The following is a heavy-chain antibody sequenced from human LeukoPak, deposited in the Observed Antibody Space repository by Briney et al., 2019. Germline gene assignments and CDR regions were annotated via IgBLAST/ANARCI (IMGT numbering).Heavy chain of an antibody. Sequence: GESLKISCKGSGYSFTSYWIGWVRQMPGKGLEWMGIIYPGDFDTRYSPSFQGQVTISADKSISTAYLQWSSLKASDTAMYYCARYSGWSHDAFDIWGQGTMVTVSS. D-gene: IGHD6-19*01. V-gene: IGHV5-51*01. CDR1: GYSFTSYW. CDR2: IYPGDFDT. J-gene: IGHJ3*02. CDR3: ARYSGWSHDAFDI.